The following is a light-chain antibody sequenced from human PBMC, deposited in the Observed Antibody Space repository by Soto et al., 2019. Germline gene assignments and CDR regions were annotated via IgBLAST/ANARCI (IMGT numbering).Light chain of an antibody. V-gene: IGKV3-20*01. CDR1: QSVSSSY. CDR2: GAS. CDR3: HQYDTSPLT. Sequence: ENVLTQSPGTLSLSPGERATLSCRASQSVSSSYLTWYQQKPGQAPRLLIYGASSRATDIPARFSGSGSGTDFTLTITRLEPEDFSLYYCHQYDTSPLTFGQGTKLQIK. J-gene: IGKJ2*01.